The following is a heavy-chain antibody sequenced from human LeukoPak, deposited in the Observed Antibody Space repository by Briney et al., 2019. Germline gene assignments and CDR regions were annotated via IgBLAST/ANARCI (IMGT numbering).Heavy chain of an antibody. CDR1: GGSISSGGYY. V-gene: IGHV4-31*03. J-gene: IGHJ6*02. Sequence: PSQTLSLTCTVSGGSISSGGYYWSWIRQHPGKGLEWIGYIYYSGSTYYNPSLKSRVTISVDTSKNQFSLKLSSVTAADTAVYYCARFTYCTNGVSYGYYYYYGMDVWGQGTTVTVCS. CDR3: ARFTYCTNGVSYGYYYYYGMDV. CDR2: IYYSGST. D-gene: IGHD2-8*01.